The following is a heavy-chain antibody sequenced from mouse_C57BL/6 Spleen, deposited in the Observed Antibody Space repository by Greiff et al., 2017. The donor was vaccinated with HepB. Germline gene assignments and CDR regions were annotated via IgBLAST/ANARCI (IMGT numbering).Heavy chain of an antibody. J-gene: IGHJ3*01. Sequence: VQLQQSGAELARPGASVKLSCKASGYTFTSYGISWVKQRTGQGLEWIGEIYPRSGNTYYNEKFKGKATLTADKSSSTAYMELRSLTSEDSAVYFCASGEGSRFAYWGQGTLVTVSA. CDR2: IYPRSGNT. CDR3: ASGEGSRFAY. V-gene: IGHV1-81*01. CDR1: GYTFTSYG.